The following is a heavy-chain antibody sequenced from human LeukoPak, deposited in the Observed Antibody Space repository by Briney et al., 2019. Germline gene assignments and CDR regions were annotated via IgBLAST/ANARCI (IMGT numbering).Heavy chain of an antibody. D-gene: IGHD4-17*01. CDR1: GFTSSSYG. CDR2: IWYDGSNK. J-gene: IGHJ4*02. CDR3: ARDPDGDYYFDY. Sequence: GGSLRLSCAASGFTSSSYGMHWVRQAPGKGLEWVAVIWYDGSNKYYADSVKGRFTISRDNSKNTLYLQMNSLRAEDTAVYYCARDPDGDYYFDYWGQGTLVTVSS. V-gene: IGHV3-33*01.